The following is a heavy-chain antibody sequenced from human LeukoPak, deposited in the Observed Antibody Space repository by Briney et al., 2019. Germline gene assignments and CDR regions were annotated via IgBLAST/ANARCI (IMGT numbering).Heavy chain of an antibody. CDR3: ARHVGGEYFQH. CDR2: IYYSGST. Sequence: PSETLSLTCTVSGGSISSYYWSWIRQPPGKGLEWIGYIYYSGSTNYNPSLKSRVTISVDTSKNQFSLKLSSVTAADTAVYYCARHVGGEYFQHWGQGTLVTVSS. D-gene: IGHD2-15*01. CDR1: GGSISSYY. V-gene: IGHV4-59*01. J-gene: IGHJ1*01.